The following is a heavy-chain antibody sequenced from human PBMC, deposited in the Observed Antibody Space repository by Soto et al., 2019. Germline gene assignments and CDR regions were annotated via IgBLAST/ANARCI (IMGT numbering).Heavy chain of an antibody. CDR1: GGSISGSY. CDR2: VYYTGST. D-gene: IGHD6-19*01. V-gene: IGHV4-59*01. Sequence: SETLSLTCSVSGGSISGSYWSWIRQSPGKGLEWLGYVYYTGSTNYSPSLRSRVSISVDTSKNEFSLRLSSVTAADTAVYFCARGVAVPGAHIDYWGQGTQVTVSS. CDR3: ARGVAVPGAHIDY. J-gene: IGHJ4*02.